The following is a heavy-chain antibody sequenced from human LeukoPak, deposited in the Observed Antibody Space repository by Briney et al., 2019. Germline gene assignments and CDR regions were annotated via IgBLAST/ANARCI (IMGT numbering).Heavy chain of an antibody. Sequence: GGSLRLSYAASGFTFSSYWMSWVRQAPGKGLEWVANIKQDGSEKYYVDSVKGRFTISRDNAKNSLYLQMNSLRAEDTAVYYCARDHCSGGSCYSYSNYYYYYYMDVWGKGTTVTVSS. V-gene: IGHV3-7*01. CDR1: GFTFSSYW. D-gene: IGHD2-15*01. CDR2: IKQDGSEK. J-gene: IGHJ6*03. CDR3: ARDHCSGGSCYSYSNYYYYYYMDV.